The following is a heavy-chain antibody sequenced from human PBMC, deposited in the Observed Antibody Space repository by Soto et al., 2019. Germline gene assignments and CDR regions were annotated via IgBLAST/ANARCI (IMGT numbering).Heavy chain of an antibody. Sequence: ASVKVSCKASGGTFSTYAISWVRQAPGQGLEWMGGVIPIFGTANYAQKFQGRLTITADESTSTAYMELSSLRSEDTAMYYCTTDPVESLDIWGQGTMVTVSS. V-gene: IGHV1-69*13. CDR1: GGTFSTYA. J-gene: IGHJ3*02. CDR3: TTDPVESLDI. CDR2: VIPIFGTA.